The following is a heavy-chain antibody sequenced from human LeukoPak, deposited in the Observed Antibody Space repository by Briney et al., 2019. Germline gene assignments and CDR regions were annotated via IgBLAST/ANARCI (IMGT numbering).Heavy chain of an antibody. V-gene: IGHV4-30-2*01. J-gene: IGHJ4*02. CDR1: GGSMSSRCYC. CDR2: IYHSGST. CDR3: ARGYYDFWSGYHYYFDY. Sequence: SETLSLTCAVSGGSMSSRCYCWSWIRLPPGKGLEWIGYIYHSGSTYYNPSLKSRVTISVDRSKNQLSLKLSSVTAADTAVYYCARGYYDFWSGYHYYFDYWGQGTLVTVSS. D-gene: IGHD3-3*01.